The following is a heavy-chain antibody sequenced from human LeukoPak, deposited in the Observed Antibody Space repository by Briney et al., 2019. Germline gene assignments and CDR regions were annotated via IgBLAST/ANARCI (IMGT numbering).Heavy chain of an antibody. J-gene: IGHJ5*02. CDR3: ARETYDFWSGYKARYNWFDP. D-gene: IGHD3-3*01. Sequence: SETLSLTCTVSGGSTSSYYWSWIRQPPGKGLEWIGYIYYSGSTNYNPSLKSRVTISVDTSKNQFSLKLSSVTAADTAVYYCARETYDFWSGYKARYNWFDPWGQGTLVTVSS. CDR2: IYYSGST. CDR1: GGSTSSYY. V-gene: IGHV4-59*01.